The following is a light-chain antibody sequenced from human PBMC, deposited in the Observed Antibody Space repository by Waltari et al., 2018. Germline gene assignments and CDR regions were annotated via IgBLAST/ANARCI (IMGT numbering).Light chain of an antibody. CDR1: SSDIGGYNY. J-gene: IGLJ2*01. Sequence: QSALTQPASVSGSPGQSITISCTGTSSDIGGYNYVSWYQQVPGKAPKLMIYDVSNRPSVVSSRFSGSKSGNTASLTISGLQAEDEADYFCSSYIDSSTLELFGGGTSLTVL. V-gene: IGLV2-14*03. CDR3: SSYIDSSTLEL. CDR2: DVS.